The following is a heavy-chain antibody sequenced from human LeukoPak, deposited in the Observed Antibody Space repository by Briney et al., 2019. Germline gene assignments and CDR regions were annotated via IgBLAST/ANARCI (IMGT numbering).Heavy chain of an antibody. V-gene: IGHV3-74*01. CDR2: INSDGTTT. Sequence: WGSLRLSCAASGFTFSRYWMHWVRQTPGKGLVWVSLINSDGTTTFYADSVKGRFTISRDNARNTLYLQMSSLRAEDTAVYYCASTEYVASHFDQWGQGTLVTVSS. D-gene: IGHD5-12*01. J-gene: IGHJ4*02. CDR1: GFTFSRYW. CDR3: ASTEYVASHFDQ.